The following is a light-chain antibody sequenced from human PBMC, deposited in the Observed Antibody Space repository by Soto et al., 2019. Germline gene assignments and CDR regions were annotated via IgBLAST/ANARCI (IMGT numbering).Light chain of an antibody. CDR2: EVS. CDR1: SSDVGSYNR. J-gene: IGLJ1*01. Sequence: SVLTQPPSVSGSPGQSVTISCTGTSSDVGSYNRVSWYQQPPGTAPKVMIYEVSNRPSGVPDRFSGSKSGNTASLTVSGLQAADEADYFCKSYAGSNTDVFGSGTKVTVL. CDR3: KSYAGSNTDV. V-gene: IGLV2-18*02.